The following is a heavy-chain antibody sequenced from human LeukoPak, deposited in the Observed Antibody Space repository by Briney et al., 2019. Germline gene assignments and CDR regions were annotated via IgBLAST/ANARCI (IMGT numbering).Heavy chain of an antibody. D-gene: IGHD3-3*01. CDR3: ALLRFNTGVDY. Sequence: PGGSLRLSCEASGFTFSDYSMDWARQAPGKGLEWVSAISGSGDSTYYGDSVKGRFTISRDNSKNTLYLQMNSLRAEDTAVYYCALLRFNTGVDYWGQGTLVTVSS. J-gene: IGHJ4*02. CDR1: GFTFSDYS. CDR2: ISGSGDST. V-gene: IGHV3-23*01.